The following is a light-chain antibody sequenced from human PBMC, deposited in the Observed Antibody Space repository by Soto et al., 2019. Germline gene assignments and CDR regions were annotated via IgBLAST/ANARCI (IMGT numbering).Light chain of an antibody. J-gene: IGKJ5*01. Sequence: DVQMTQAAASLAASVGGRVTLTCRASQSISSYLNWYQQKPGKAPKLLIYAASSLQSGVPSRFSGSGSGTDFTLTISRLEPEDFAVYYCQQYGSPITFGQGTRLEI. V-gene: IGKV1-39*01. CDR1: QSISSY. CDR2: AAS. CDR3: QQYGSPIT.